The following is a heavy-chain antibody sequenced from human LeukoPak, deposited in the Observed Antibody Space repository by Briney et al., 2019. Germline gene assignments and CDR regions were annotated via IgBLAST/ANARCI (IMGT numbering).Heavy chain of an antibody. CDR1: GGSFSGYY. CDR2: INHSGST. CDR3: ASLNWGYAPPNDY. D-gene: IGHD7-27*01. V-gene: IGHV4-34*01. Sequence: SETLSLTCAVYGGSFSGYYWSWIRQPPGKGLEWIGEINHSGSTNYNPSLKSRVTISVDTSKNQFSLKLSSVTAADTDVYYCASLNWGYAPPNDYWGQGTLVTVSS. J-gene: IGHJ4*02.